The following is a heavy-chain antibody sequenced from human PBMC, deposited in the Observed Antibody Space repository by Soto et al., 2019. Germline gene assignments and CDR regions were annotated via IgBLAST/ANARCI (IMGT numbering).Heavy chain of an antibody. D-gene: IGHD3-22*01. J-gene: IGHJ4*02. CDR2: INSDGSST. V-gene: IGHV3-74*01. CDR1: GFTFSSYW. CDR3: AIRASYYDSSGYFDY. Sequence: GGSLRLSCAASGFTFSSYWMHWVRQVPGKGLVWVSHINSDGSSTSYADSVEGRFTISRDSAKNTLYLQMNSLRAEDTAVYYCAIRASYYDSSGYFDYWGQGT.